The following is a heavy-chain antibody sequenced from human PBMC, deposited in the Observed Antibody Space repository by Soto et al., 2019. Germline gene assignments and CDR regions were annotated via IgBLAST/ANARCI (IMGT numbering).Heavy chain of an antibody. D-gene: IGHD5-18*01. CDR2: IYYSGST. Sequence: SETLSLTCTVSGGSISSGDYYWSWIRQPPGKGLEWIGYIYYSGSTYYNPSLKSRVTISVDTSKNQFSLKLSSVTAADTAVYYCARVDGYSYGFVFDYWGQGTLVTVSS. CDR1: GGSISSGDYY. CDR3: ARVDGYSYGFVFDY. V-gene: IGHV4-30-4*01. J-gene: IGHJ4*02.